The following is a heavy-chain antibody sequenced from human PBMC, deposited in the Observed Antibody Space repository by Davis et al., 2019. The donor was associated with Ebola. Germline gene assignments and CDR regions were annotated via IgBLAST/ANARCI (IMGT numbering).Heavy chain of an antibody. CDR3: ARSSRRIMITFGGVMQDFGVDY. CDR2: ISSSGSTI. V-gene: IGHV3-48*03. Sequence: GESLKISCAASGFTFSSYEVNWVRQAPGKGLEWVSYISSSGSTIYYADSVKGRFTISRDNSKNTLYLQMNSLRAEDTAVYYCARSSRRIMITFGGVMQDFGVDYWGQGTLVTVSS. CDR1: GFTFSSYE. J-gene: IGHJ4*02. D-gene: IGHD3-16*01.